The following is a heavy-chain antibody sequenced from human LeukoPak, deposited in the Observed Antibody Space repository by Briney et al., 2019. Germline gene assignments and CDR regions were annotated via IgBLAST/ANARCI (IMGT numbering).Heavy chain of an antibody. Sequence: GASVKVSCKASGYTFTGYYMHWVRQAPGQGLEWMGWINPNSGGTNCAQKFQGRVTMTRGTSISTAYMELSRLRSDDTAVYYCASQYHDFWSGYRGGPYYYMDVWGKGTTVTVSS. D-gene: IGHD3-3*01. CDR2: INPNSGGT. J-gene: IGHJ6*03. V-gene: IGHV1-2*02. CDR1: GYTFTGYY. CDR3: ASQYHDFWSGYRGGPYYYMDV.